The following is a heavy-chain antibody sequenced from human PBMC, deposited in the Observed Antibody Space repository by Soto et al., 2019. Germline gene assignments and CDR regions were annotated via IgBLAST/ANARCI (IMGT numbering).Heavy chain of an antibody. Sequence: ASVKVSCKASGYTFTSYDINWVRQATGQGLEWMGWMNPNSGNTGYAQKFQGRVTMTRNTSISTAYMELSSLRSEDTAVYYCARVTRAAALYYYYYYMDVWGKGTTVTVSS. CDR1: GYTFTSYD. CDR3: ARVTRAAALYYYYYYMDV. D-gene: IGHD6-13*01. J-gene: IGHJ6*03. V-gene: IGHV1-8*01. CDR2: MNPNSGNT.